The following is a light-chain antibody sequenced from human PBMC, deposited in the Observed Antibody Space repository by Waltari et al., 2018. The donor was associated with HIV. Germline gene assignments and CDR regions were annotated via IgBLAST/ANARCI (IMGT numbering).Light chain of an antibody. V-gene: IGLV8-61*01. J-gene: IGLJ3*02. CDR2: STN. CDR3: VLYMGSGIGV. CDR1: SGSVSTSYY. Sequence: QTLVTQEPSFSVSPGGTVTLTCGLSSGSVSTSYYPSWYQQTPGQAPRTLIYSTNNCSSGVVVRFSGSILGNKAAITITGAQADDESDYYCVLYMGSGIGVFGGGTNLTVL.